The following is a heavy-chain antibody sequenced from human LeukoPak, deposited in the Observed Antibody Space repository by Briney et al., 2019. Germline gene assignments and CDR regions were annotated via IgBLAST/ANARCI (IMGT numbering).Heavy chain of an antibody. CDR1: GYRFTTYW. CDR2: IYPGDYDT. J-gene: IGHJ4*02. V-gene: IGHV5-51*01. D-gene: IGHD1-26*01. CDR3: ARSGNNYYFDS. Sequence: GESLKISCKGSGYRFTTYWIAWVRQMPGKGLEWMGIIYPGDYDTSYNPLFQGQVTISAEKSLSTVYLQWSSLKASDIAMYYCARSGNNYYFDSWGQGTLVTVSS.